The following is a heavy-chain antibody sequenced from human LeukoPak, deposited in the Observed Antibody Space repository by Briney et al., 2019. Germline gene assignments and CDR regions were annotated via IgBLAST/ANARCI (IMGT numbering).Heavy chain of an antibody. CDR1: GFTFSSYS. Sequence: GGSLRLSCAASGFTFSSYSMNWVRQAPGKGLEWVSSISSSSSYIYYADSVKGRFTISRDNAKDSLYLQMNSLRAEDTAVYYCARDPVGVRYSSGPGAKFDYWGQGTLVTVSS. CDR3: ARDPVGVRYSSGPGAKFDY. D-gene: IGHD6-19*01. CDR2: ISSSSSYI. V-gene: IGHV3-21*01. J-gene: IGHJ4*02.